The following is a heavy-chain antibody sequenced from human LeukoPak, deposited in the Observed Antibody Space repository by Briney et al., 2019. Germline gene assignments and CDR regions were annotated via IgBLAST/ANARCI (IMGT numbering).Heavy chain of an antibody. J-gene: IGHJ1*01. CDR3: ASVSYDTRLQH. Sequence: SQTLSLTCTVPGGSISSGGYFWSWIRQHPGKGLEWIGYIYYSGSTYYNPSLKGRVTISVDTSKNQFSLRLSSVTAADTAIYYCASVSYDTRLQHWGQGTLVTVSS. CDR1: GGSISSGGYF. V-gene: IGHV4-31*03. CDR2: IYYSGST. D-gene: IGHD3-22*01.